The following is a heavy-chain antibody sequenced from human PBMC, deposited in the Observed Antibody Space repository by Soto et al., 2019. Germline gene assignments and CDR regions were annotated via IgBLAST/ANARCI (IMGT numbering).Heavy chain of an antibody. J-gene: IGHJ4*02. CDR1: GFTFSSYA. Sequence: GGSLSLSCAASGFTFSSYAMHWVRQAPGKGLEWVAVISYDGSNKYYADSVKGRFTISRDNSKNTLYLQMNSLRAEDTAVYYCARDMGIVVVTDYYFDYWGQGTLVTVSS. CDR2: ISYDGSNK. V-gene: IGHV3-30-3*01. CDR3: ARDMGIVVVTDYYFDY. D-gene: IGHD2-21*02.